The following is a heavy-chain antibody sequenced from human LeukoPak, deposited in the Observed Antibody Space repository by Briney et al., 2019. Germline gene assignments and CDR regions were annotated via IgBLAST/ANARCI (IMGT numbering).Heavy chain of an antibody. CDR1: GGSISSGGYY. J-gene: IGHJ6*04. CDR3: ARDWGQWELLRMDV. Sequence: PSQTLSLTCTVSGGSISSGGYYWSWIRQHPGKGLEWIGYIYYSGSTYYNPSLKSRVTISVDTSKNQFSLKLSSVTAADTAVYYCARDWGQWELLRMDVWGKGTTVTVSS. D-gene: IGHD1-26*01. V-gene: IGHV4-31*03. CDR2: IYYSGST.